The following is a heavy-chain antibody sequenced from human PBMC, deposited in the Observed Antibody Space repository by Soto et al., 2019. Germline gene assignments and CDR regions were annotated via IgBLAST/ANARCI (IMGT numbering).Heavy chain of an antibody. CDR2: ISGSGGST. CDR1: GFTFSSYA. CDR3: AKEEDIVVVVAATLGY. V-gene: IGHV3-23*01. J-gene: IGHJ4*02. Sequence: EVQLLESGGGLVQPGGSLRLSCAASGFTFSSYAMSWVRQAPGKGLEWVSAISGSGGSTYYADSVKGRFTISRDNSTNTLYLQMNSLRAEDTAVYYCAKEEDIVVVVAATLGYWGQGTLVTVSS. D-gene: IGHD2-15*01.